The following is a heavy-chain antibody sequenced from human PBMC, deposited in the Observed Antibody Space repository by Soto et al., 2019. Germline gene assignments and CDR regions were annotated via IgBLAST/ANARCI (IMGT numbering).Heavy chain of an antibody. J-gene: IGHJ4*01. Sequence: EALKISCKASGYSFITYWIGWVRQMPGNGLEGVGIFYPGDSDTRYSASLQGQVIMSADKSISTAYLQWSSLKASDTAIYYCARLVPGTTVVTRSDYWGQGTLVTVSS. CDR1: GYSFITYW. CDR3: ARLVPGTTVVTRSDY. D-gene: IGHD4-4*01. CDR2: FYPGDSDT. V-gene: IGHV5-51*01.